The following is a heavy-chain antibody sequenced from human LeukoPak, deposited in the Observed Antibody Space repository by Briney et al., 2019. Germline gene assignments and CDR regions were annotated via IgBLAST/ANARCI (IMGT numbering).Heavy chain of an antibody. Sequence: PSETLSLTCAVYGGSFSGYYWSWIRQPPGKGLEWIGEINHSGSTNYNPSLKSRVTISVDKSKTQFSLKLSSVTAADTAVYYCARDVHDYYDSSGYYRYWGQGTLVTVSS. CDR1: GGSFSGYY. CDR3: ARDVHDYYDSSGYYRY. J-gene: IGHJ4*02. D-gene: IGHD3-22*01. V-gene: IGHV4-34*01. CDR2: INHSGST.